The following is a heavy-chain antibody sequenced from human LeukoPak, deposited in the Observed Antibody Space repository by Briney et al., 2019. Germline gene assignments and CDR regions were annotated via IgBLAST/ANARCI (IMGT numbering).Heavy chain of an antibody. CDR1: GFTFDDYA. CDR2: NSWNSGSI. V-gene: IGHV3-9*01. D-gene: IGHD6-13*01. Sequence: PGGSLRLSCAASGFTFDDYAMHWVRQAPGKGLEWVSGNSWNSGSIGYADSVKGRFTISRDNAKNSLYLQMNSLRAEDTALYYCAKAPGSSSWYNWFDPWGQGTLVTVSS. J-gene: IGHJ5*02. CDR3: AKAPGSSSWYNWFDP.